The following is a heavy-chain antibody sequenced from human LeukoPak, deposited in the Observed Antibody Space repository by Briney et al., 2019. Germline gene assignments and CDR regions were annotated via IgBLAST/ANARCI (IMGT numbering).Heavy chain of an antibody. V-gene: IGHV3-7*01. CDR3: VSFYETY. J-gene: IGHJ4*02. D-gene: IGHD2-2*01. CDR2: IKQDGSKK. Sequence: GGSLRLSCVASGFPFSSYWMTWVRQAPGKGLEWVADIKQDGSKKSYADSVKGRFTISKDNAKNTVYLQMNNLRAEDTAVYYCVSFYETYWGRGTLVTVSS. CDR1: GFPFSSYW.